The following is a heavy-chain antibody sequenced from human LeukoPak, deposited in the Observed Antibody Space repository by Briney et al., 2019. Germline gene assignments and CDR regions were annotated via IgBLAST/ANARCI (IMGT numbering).Heavy chain of an antibody. V-gene: IGHV4-61*02. J-gene: IGHJ3*02. CDR3: ARDSAYYDILTGYSFAFDI. Sequence: SQTLSLTCTVSGGSISSGSYYWSWIRQPAGKGLEWIGRIYTSGSTNYNPSHKSRVTISVDTSKNQFSLKLSSVTAADTAVYYCARDSAYYDILTGYSFAFDIWGQGTMVTVSS. CDR2: IYTSGST. D-gene: IGHD3-9*01. CDR1: GGSISSGSYY.